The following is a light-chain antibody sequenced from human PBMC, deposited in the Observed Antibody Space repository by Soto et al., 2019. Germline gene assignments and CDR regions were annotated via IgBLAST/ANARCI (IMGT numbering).Light chain of an antibody. J-gene: IGKJ1*01. CDR1: ESVSSY. CDR3: QQSYSKWT. Sequence: DIQMTQSPSSLSASVGDRVTITCRAKESVSSYVNWYQQNPGKAPKLLIYAASSLQSGVPARFSGSGSVTEFTLTISGLKPEDFATYYCQQSYSKWTCGQGTKVDIK. V-gene: IGKV1-39*01. CDR2: AAS.